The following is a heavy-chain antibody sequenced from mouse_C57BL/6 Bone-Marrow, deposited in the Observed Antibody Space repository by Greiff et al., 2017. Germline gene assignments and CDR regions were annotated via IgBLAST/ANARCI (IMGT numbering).Heavy chain of an antibody. CDR3: ARDNFWFAY. Sequence: EVKLVESGGGLVKPGGSLKLSCAASGFTFSSYAMSWVRQTPEKRLEWVATISDGGSYTDYPDNVKGRFTISRDNAKNNLYLQMSHLKSEDTAMYYCARDNFWFAYWGQGTLVTVSA. V-gene: IGHV5-4*01. CDR1: GFTFSSYA. D-gene: IGHD1-3*01. J-gene: IGHJ3*01. CDR2: ISDGGSYT.